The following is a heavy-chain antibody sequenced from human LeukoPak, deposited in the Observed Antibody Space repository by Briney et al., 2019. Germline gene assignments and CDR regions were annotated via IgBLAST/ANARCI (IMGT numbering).Heavy chain of an antibody. CDR1: GGSISSGEYY. CDR2: IYYSGST. Sequence: SQTLSLTCTVSGGSISSGEYYSSWIRQPPGKGLEWIGYIYYSGSTYYNPSLKSRVTISVDTSKNQFSLKVRSVTAADTAVYYCASHYGSGSYSDYWGQGTLFTVSS. CDR3: ASHYGSGSYSDY. D-gene: IGHD3-10*01. V-gene: IGHV4-30-4*01. J-gene: IGHJ4*02.